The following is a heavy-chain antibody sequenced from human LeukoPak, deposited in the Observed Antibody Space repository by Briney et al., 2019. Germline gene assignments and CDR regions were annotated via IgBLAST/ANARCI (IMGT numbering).Heavy chain of an antibody. D-gene: IGHD6-13*01. Sequence: GGSLRLSCAASGFTFSSYWMSWVRQAPGKGLEWVANIKQDGSEKYYVDSVKGRFTISRDNAKNSLYLQMNSLRAENTAVYYCARISAGTDSGFDYWGQGTLVTVSS. CDR1: GFTFSSYW. V-gene: IGHV3-7*01. CDR3: ARISAGTDSGFDY. CDR2: IKQDGSEK. J-gene: IGHJ4*02.